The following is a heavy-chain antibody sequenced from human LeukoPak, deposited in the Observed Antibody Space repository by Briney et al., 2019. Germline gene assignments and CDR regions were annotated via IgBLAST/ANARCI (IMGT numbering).Heavy chain of an antibody. CDR3: ARDREYSSSWTSYYYYGMDV. J-gene: IGHJ6*04. D-gene: IGHD6-13*01. CDR2: ISSSSSYT. Sequence: GGSLRLSCAASGFTLSDYYMSRIRQAPGKGLEWVSYISSSSSYTNYADSVKGRFTISRDNAKNSLYLQMNSLRAEDTAVYYCARDREYSSSWTSYYYYGMDVWGKGTTVTVSS. CDR1: GFTLSDYY. V-gene: IGHV3-11*06.